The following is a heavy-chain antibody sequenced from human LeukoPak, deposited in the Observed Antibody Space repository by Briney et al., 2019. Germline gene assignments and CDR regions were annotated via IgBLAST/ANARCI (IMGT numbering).Heavy chain of an antibody. CDR1: GFTLGTYA. V-gene: IGHV3-23*01. J-gene: IGHJ4*02. CDR2: ISESGGST. D-gene: IGHD6-19*01. Sequence: GGSLRLSCAASGFTLGTYALTWVRQAPGKGLEWVSSISESGGSTWYADSVKGRFTISRDNSNNMLYLQMSSLRAEDTAAYYCAEVTRGWYNDWGQGILVTVSS. CDR3: AEVTRGWYND.